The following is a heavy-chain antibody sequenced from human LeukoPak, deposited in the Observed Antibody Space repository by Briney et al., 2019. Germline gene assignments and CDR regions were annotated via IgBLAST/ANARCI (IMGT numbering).Heavy chain of an antibody. D-gene: IGHD3-9*01. CDR1: GFTFSTYW. J-gene: IGHJ4*02. Sequence: PGGSLRLSCAASGFTFSTYWMHWVRQAPGKGLVWVARIRPEGTTTAYADSVKGRFTISRDNAKNTLFLQMNSLSAEDTAVYYCARDLDWIFFDYWCQGTLVTVSS. V-gene: IGHV3-74*03. CDR3: ARDLDWIFFDY. CDR2: IRPEGTTT.